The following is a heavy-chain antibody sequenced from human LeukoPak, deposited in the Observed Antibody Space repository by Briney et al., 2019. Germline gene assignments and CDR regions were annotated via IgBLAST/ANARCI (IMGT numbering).Heavy chain of an antibody. V-gene: IGHV7-4-1*02. CDR2: INTNTGNP. CDR3: ARGITLRYFEESSWVVGTDAFDI. Sequence: ASVKVSCKASGYTFTSYAMNWVRQAPGQGLEWMGWINTNTGNPTYAQGFTGRFVFSLDTSVSTAYLQISSLKAEDTAVYYCARGITLRYFEESSWVVGTDAFDIWGQGTMVTVSS. D-gene: IGHD3-9*01. CDR1: GYTFTSYA. J-gene: IGHJ3*02.